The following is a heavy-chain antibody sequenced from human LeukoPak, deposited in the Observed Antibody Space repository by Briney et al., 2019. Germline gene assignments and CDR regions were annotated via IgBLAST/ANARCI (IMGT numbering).Heavy chain of an antibody. J-gene: IGHJ4*02. Sequence: GSLRLSCAASGFTFSSYGMHWVRQAPGKGLEWVAFIRYDGINKYYADSVKGRFAISRDNSKNTLYLQMNSLRAEDTAVYYCAKSTDILTGYLWSLDYWGQGTLVTVSS. CDR1: GFTFSSYG. CDR3: AKSTDILTGYLWSLDY. D-gene: IGHD3-9*01. V-gene: IGHV3-30*02. CDR2: IRYDGINK.